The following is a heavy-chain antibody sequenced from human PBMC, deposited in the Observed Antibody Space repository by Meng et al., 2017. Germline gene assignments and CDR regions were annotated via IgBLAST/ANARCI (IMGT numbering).Heavy chain of an antibody. D-gene: IGHD6-19*01. CDR3: ARGLAVAGTVFWFDP. Sequence: QGQLVHVGGEVKQPVASVKVSCKASGYTFTSYDINWVRQATGQGLEWMGWMNPNSGNTGYAQKFQGRVTITRNTSISTAYMELSSLRSEDTAVYYCARGLAVAGTVFWFDPWGQGTLVTVSS. CDR2: MNPNSGNT. CDR1: GYTFTSYD. V-gene: IGHV1-8*03. J-gene: IGHJ5*02.